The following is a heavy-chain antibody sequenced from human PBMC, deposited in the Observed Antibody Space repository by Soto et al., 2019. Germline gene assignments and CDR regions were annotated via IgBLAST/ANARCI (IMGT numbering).Heavy chain of an antibody. Sequence: PSETLSLTCTVSGGSISSSSYYWGWIRQPPGKGLEWIGSIYYSGSTYYNPSLKSRVTISVDTSKNQFSLKLSSVTAADTAVYYCARLPGYCSGGSCYLVDYWGQGTLVTVSS. J-gene: IGHJ4*02. CDR1: GGSISSSSYY. CDR3: ARLPGYCSGGSCYLVDY. CDR2: IYYSGST. V-gene: IGHV4-39*01. D-gene: IGHD2-15*01.